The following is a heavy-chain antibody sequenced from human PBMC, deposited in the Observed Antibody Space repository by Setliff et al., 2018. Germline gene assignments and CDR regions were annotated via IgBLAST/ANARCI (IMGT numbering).Heavy chain of an antibody. CDR2: INPDSGDA. CDR1: GYIFTDYY. D-gene: IGHD2-15*01. Sequence: ASVKVSCKSSGYIFTDYYIHWVRQAPGQGLEWMGWINPDSGDANYGPNFQGWVTMTRDTSIDTAYLDLSRLKSDDTAVYYCSRERSRRHCYGGSCDFYYYGLDVWGQGTTVT. CDR3: SRERSRRHCYGGSCDFYYYGLDV. J-gene: IGHJ6*02. V-gene: IGHV1-2*04.